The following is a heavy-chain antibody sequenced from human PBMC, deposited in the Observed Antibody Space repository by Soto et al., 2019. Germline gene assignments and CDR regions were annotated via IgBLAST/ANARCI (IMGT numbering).Heavy chain of an antibody. J-gene: IGHJ4*02. CDR1: GYTFTGYY. Sequence: QVQLVQSGAEVKKPGASVKVSCKASGYTFTGYYMHWVRQAPGQGLEWMGWINPNSGGTNYAQKFQGWGTMTRDTSISTAYMELSRLRSDDTAVYYCARESRLFCSGGSCYDYWGQGTLVTVSS. D-gene: IGHD2-15*01. V-gene: IGHV1-2*04. CDR2: INPNSGGT. CDR3: ARESRLFCSGGSCYDY.